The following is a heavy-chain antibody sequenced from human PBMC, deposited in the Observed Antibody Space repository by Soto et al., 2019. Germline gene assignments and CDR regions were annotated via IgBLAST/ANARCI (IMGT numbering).Heavy chain of an antibody. CDR3: ARDHLRIAAARGNWFDP. V-gene: IGHV3-30-3*01. CDR2: ISYDGSNK. Sequence: PGGSLRLSFAASGFTFSSYAMHWVRQAPGKGLEWVAVISYDGSNKYYADAVKGRFTISRDNSKNTLYLQMNSLRAEVTAVYYCARDHLRIAAARGNWFDPWGQGTLVTVSS. D-gene: IGHD6-13*01. J-gene: IGHJ5*02. CDR1: GFTFSSYA.